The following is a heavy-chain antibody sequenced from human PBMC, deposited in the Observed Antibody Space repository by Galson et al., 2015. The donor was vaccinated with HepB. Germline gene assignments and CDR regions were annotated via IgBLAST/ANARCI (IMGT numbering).Heavy chain of an antibody. Sequence: QSGAEVKKSGESLKISCKASGYTFTTNWIAWVRQKPGRGLEWMGMIDPSDSDDRYNPSFEGQVTISVDKSINTAFLHWDSLKASDTATYYCARHGSSGRSRSVLWYFYGLDVWGQGTTVTVSS. D-gene: IGHD3-22*01. CDR2: IDPSDSDD. V-gene: IGHV5-51*01. CDR1: GYTFTTNW. J-gene: IGHJ6*02. CDR3: ARHGSSGRSRSVLWYFYGLDV.